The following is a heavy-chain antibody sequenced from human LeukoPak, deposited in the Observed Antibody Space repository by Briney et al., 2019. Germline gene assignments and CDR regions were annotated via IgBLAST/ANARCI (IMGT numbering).Heavy chain of an antibody. V-gene: IGHV4-39*07. D-gene: IGHD6-19*01. Sequence: SETLSLTCTVSGVSISSSSYYWGWIRQPPGKGLEWIGSIYYSGSTYYNPSLKSRVTISVDTSKNQFSLKLSSVTAADTAVYYCARERIAVAGIFDYWGQGTLVTVSS. CDR2: IYYSGST. CDR3: ARERIAVAGIFDY. J-gene: IGHJ4*02. CDR1: GVSISSSSYY.